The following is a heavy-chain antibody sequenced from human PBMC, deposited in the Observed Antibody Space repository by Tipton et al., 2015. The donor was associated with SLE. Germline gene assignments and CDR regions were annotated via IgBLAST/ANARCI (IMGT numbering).Heavy chain of an antibody. CDR2: IYTSGST. CDR3: ARHELVAAKADY. D-gene: IGHD5-12*01. V-gene: IGHV4-4*08. J-gene: IGHJ4*02. CDR1: GGSISSYY. Sequence: LRLSCTVSGGSISSYYWSWIRQPPGKGLEWIGYIYTSGSTYYNPSLKSRVTISVDTSRSQISLRLNSVTAADTAIYYCARHELVAAKADYWGQGTLVTVAS.